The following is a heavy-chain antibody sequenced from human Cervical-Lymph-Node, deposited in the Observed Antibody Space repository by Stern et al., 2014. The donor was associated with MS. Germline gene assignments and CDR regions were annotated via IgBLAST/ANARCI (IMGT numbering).Heavy chain of an antibody. CDR3: ARSVVGATTRRFYYYGMDV. CDR2: IWNDGSNQ. J-gene: IGHJ6*02. D-gene: IGHD1-26*01. V-gene: IGHV3-33*01. Sequence: VQLVESGGGVVQPGTSLRLSCSASGFTFSDYGMHWVRQAPGKGLEWVALIWNDGSNQYYSNSVKGRFIISRDNPKNTVYLQVSSLRVEDTAVYYCARSVVGATTRRFYYYGMDVWGQGTTVTVSS. CDR1: GFTFSDYG.